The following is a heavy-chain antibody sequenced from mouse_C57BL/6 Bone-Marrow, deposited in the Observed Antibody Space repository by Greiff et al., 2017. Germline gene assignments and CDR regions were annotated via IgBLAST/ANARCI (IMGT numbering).Heavy chain of an antibody. CDR3: ARIRWLLHYYAMDY. J-gene: IGHJ4*01. V-gene: IGHV1-59*01. Sequence: QVQLQQPGAELVRPGTSVKLSCKASGYTFTSYWMHWVKQRPGQGLEWIGVIDPSDSYTNYNQKFKGKATLTVDPSSSTAYMQLSSETYEDTAVYTGARIRWLLHYYAMDYWGQGTSVTVSS. CDR2: IDPSDSYT. CDR1: GYTFTSYW. D-gene: IGHD2-3*01.